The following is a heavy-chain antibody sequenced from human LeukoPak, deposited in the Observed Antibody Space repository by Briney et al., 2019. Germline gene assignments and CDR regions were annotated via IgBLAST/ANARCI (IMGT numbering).Heavy chain of an antibody. V-gene: IGHV6-1*01. CDR2: TYYRSKWYN. CDR3: ARGHNFGFDY. D-gene: IGHD1-1*01. CDR1: GDSVSSNTVA. J-gene: IGHJ4*02. Sequence: SQTFSLTCAISGDSVSSNTVAWNWIWQSPSRGLEWLGRTYYRSKWYNNYAVAVKSRITINPDTSKNQVSLQLNSVTPEDTAVYYCARGHNFGFDYWGQGTLVTVSS.